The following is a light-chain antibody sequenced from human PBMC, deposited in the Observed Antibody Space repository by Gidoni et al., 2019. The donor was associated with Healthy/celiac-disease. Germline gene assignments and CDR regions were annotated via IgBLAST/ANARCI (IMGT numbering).Light chain of an antibody. V-gene: IGKV3-20*01. Sequence: DIVLTQSPGTLSLSPGERATLSCRASQSVSSSYLAWYQQKPGQAPRLLIYGASSRATGLPDRFSGSGSGTDFTLTISRLEPEDFAVYYCQQYGSSPTFGQGTKVEIK. CDR1: QSVSSSY. J-gene: IGKJ1*01. CDR2: GAS. CDR3: QQYGSSPT.